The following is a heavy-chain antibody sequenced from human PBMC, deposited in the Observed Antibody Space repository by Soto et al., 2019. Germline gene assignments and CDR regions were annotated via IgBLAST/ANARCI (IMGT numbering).Heavy chain of an antibody. CDR3: ARRWGEGRVDY. V-gene: IGHV4-4*02. D-gene: IGHD3-10*01. J-gene: IGHJ4*02. CDR1: GGSISSSNW. CDR2: IYHSGST. Sequence: QVQLQESGPGLVKPSGTLSLTCAVSGGSISSSNWWSWVRQPPGKGLEWIGEIYHSGSTNYNPSLTSAVTITVDKSRNQFSLKLSSVTAADTAVYYCARRWGEGRVDYWGQGTLVTVSS.